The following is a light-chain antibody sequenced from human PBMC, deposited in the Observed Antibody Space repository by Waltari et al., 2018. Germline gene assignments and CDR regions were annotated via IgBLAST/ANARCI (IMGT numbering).Light chain of an antibody. Sequence: QSFLYNSNDKNYLACYQHNPGQPPRLLIYWASTRESGVPDRFSGSGSGTDFTLTISNLQAEDVAVYYCQQYYRSRTFGQGTKVEIK. CDR1: QSFLYNSNDKNY. J-gene: IGKJ1*01. V-gene: IGKV4-1*01. CDR3: QQYYRSRT. CDR2: WAS.